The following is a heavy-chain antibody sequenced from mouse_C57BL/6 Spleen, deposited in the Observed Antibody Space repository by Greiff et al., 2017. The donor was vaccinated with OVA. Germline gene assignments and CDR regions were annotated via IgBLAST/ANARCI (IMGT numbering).Heavy chain of an antibody. D-gene: IGHD1-1*01. CDR2: ISSGGDYI. CDR3: TRGGNYYGSSYYFDY. V-gene: IGHV5-9-1*02. CDR1: GFTFSSYA. J-gene: IGHJ2*01. Sequence: EVQLQESGEGLVQPGGSLKLSCAASGFTFSSYAMSWVRQTPEKRLEWVAYISSGGDYIYYADTVKGRFTISRDNARNTLYLQMSSLKSEDTAMYYCTRGGNYYGSSYYFDYWGQGTTLTVSS.